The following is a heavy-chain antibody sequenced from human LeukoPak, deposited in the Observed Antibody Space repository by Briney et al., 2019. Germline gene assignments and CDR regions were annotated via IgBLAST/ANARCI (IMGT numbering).Heavy chain of an antibody. D-gene: IGHD6-19*01. J-gene: IGHJ4*02. V-gene: IGHV3-11*05. CDR3: ARGVAVADMYYFDY. CDR2: ISSSSSYT. CDR1: GFTFSDYY. Sequence: PGGSLRLSCAASGFTFSDYYMSWIRQAPGKGLEWVSYISSSSSYTNYADSVKGRFTISRDNAKNSLYLQMNSLRAEDTAVYYCARGVAVADMYYFDYWGQGTLVTVPS.